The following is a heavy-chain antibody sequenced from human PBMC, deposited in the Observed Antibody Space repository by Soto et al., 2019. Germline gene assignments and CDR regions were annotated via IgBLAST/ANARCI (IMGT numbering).Heavy chain of an antibody. J-gene: IGHJ4*02. CDR3: ASLITAVALY. CDR1: GYSFPSYW. CDR2: IYPGDSDT. Sequence: GESLKISCKASGYSFPSYWIGCVRQMPGKGLEWMGIIYPGDSDTRYSPSFQGQVTVSADKSITTAYLQWSSLKASDTAMYYCASLITAVALYWGQGTLVTVSS. D-gene: IGHD6-19*01. V-gene: IGHV5-51*01.